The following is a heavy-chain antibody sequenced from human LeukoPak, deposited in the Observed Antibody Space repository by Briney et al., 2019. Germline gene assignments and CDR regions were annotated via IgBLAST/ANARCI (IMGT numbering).Heavy chain of an antibody. V-gene: IGHV3-48*03. J-gene: IGHJ6*03. CDR1: GFTFSSYG. D-gene: IGHD6-13*01. Sequence: GGSLRLSCAASGFTFSSYGMNWVRQAPGKGLEWVSYISSSGSTIYYTDSVKGRFTISRDNAKNSLYLQMNSLRAEDTAVYYCAGGLAAAHYYYYMDVWGKGTTVTVSS. CDR3: AGGLAAAHYYYYMDV. CDR2: ISSSGSTI.